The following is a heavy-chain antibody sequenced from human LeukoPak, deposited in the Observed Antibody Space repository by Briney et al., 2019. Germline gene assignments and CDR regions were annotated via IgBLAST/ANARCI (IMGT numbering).Heavy chain of an antibody. CDR3: VRGGASNFDP. D-gene: IGHD4/OR15-4a*01. Sequence: PGGSLRLACSPDSAFTFNTDSLVRQTPGKGLEWVSKTKVDGSATYYVDSVKGRFTISKDNAKKSFYLQMNSLKVGDTAVYYCVRGGASNFDPWGQGTLVTVSS. CDR1: AFTFNTDS. V-gene: IGHV3-7*04. J-gene: IGHJ5*02. CDR2: TKVDGSAT.